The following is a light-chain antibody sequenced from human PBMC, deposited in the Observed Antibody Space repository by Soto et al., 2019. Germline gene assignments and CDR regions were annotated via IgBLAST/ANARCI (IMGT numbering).Light chain of an antibody. CDR3: QQSYSTPYT. CDR2: AAS. V-gene: IGKV1-39*01. Sequence: DIQVTQSPSSLSASVGDRVTITCRASQSIRTNLNWYQQKPREGPKLLIYAASSLQSGVPLRFRGSGSGTDFTLTISSLQPEDFATYYCQQSYSTPYTFGQGTKLEI. CDR1: QSIRTN. J-gene: IGKJ2*01.